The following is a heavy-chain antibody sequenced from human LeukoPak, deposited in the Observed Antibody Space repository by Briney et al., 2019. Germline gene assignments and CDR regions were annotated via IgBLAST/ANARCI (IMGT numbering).Heavy chain of an antibody. CDR3: ARVAGYLPTRWFDP. J-gene: IGHJ5*02. V-gene: IGHV4-34*01. CDR2: INYTGST. D-gene: IGHD6-25*01. Sequence: SDTLSLTCAVYGGSFSGFYWSWIRHVPGKGLEWIGEINYTGSTSYNPSLKSRVTISVDTSQNQFFLLLTSVTAAATAVYYCARVAGYLPTRWFDPWGQGTHVTVSS. CDR1: GGSFSGFY.